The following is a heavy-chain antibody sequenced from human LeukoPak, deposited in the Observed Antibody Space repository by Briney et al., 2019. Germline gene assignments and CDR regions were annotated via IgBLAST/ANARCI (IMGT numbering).Heavy chain of an antibody. V-gene: IGHV4-38-2*02. J-gene: IGHJ4*02. Sequence: ETLSLTCTVSGFSISNGYYWGWIRQPPGKGLEWIGSIYHSGSTYYNPSLKSRVTISVDTSKNQFSLRLNSVTAADTAMYYCAKSGGYGLIDYWGQGTLVTVSS. CDR1: GFSISNGYY. CDR2: IYHSGST. CDR3: AKSGGYGLIDY. D-gene: IGHD3-16*01.